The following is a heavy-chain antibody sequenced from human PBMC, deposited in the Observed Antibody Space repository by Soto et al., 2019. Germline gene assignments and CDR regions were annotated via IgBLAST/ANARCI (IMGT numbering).Heavy chain of an antibody. CDR3: ARGLSSGWYNVDY. CDR2: IWYDGSNK. Sequence: QVQLVESGGGVVQPGRSLRLSCAASGFTFSSYGMHWVRQAPGKGLEWVAVIWYDGSNKYYADSVKGRFTISRDNSKNTLYLQMNRRRAEDTAVYYWARGLSSGWYNVDYWGQGTLVTVS. V-gene: IGHV3-33*01. CDR1: GFTFSSYG. J-gene: IGHJ4*02. D-gene: IGHD6-19*01.